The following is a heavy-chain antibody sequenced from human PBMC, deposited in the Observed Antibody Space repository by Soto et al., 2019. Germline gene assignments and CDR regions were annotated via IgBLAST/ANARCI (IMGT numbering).Heavy chain of an antibody. CDR2: ISYDGSNK. J-gene: IGHJ4*02. D-gene: IGHD6-13*01. Sequence: GGSLRLSCAASGFTFSSYAMHWVRQAPGKGLEWVAVISYDGSNKYYADSVKGRFTISRDNSKNTLYLQMNSLRAEDTAVYYCARGEGSWSSDSAGYWGQGTLVTVSS. CDR3: ARGEGSWSSDSAGY. V-gene: IGHV3-30-3*01. CDR1: GFTFSSYA.